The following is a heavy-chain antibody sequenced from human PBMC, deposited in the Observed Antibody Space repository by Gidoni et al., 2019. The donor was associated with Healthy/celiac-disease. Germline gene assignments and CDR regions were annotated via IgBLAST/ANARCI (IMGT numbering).Heavy chain of an antibody. J-gene: IGHJ4*02. D-gene: IGHD6-6*01. V-gene: IGHV3-33*01. CDR2: IWYDGSNK. Sequence: QVQLVESGGGVVQPGRSLRLSCAASGFTFSSYGMHWVRQAPGKGLEWVAVIWYDGSNKYYADSVKGRFTISRDNSKNTLYLQMNSLRAEDTAVYYCAREVKGIAAREYYFDYWGQGTLVTVSS. CDR3: AREVKGIAAREYYFDY. CDR1: GFTFSSYG.